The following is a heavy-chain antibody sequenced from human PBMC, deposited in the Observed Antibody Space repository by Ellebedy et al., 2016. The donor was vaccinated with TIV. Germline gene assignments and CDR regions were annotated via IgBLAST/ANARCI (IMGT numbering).Heavy chain of an antibody. J-gene: IGHJ4*02. V-gene: IGHV4-39*07. CDR3: ARTYCGGDCYPDY. D-gene: IGHD2-21*02. CDR1: GDSVNNRDYF. Sequence: MPSETLSLTCTVSGDSVNNRDYFWGWIRQPPGRGLEWIGSIYYTGSAYYNPSLKSRVTISIDTSKNQLSLKLSSVTAADTALYFCARTYCGGDCYPDYWGQGTQVTVSS. CDR2: IYYTGSA.